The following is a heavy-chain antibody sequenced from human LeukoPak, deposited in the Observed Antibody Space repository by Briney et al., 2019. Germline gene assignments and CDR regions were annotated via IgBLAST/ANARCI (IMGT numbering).Heavy chain of an antibody. CDR3: ARDLNGFDP. Sequence: GGSLRLSCAASGFTFSSYAMSWVRQAPGKGLECVSAISGSWGSTYYADSAKGRFTISRHKSKNTLHLQMNSLRAEDTAVYYCARDLNGFDPWGQGTLVTVSS. V-gene: IGHV3-23*01. J-gene: IGHJ5*02. CDR2: ISGSWGST. CDR1: GFTFSSYA.